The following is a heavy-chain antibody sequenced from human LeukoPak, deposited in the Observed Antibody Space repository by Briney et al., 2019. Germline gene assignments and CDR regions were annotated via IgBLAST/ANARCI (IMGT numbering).Heavy chain of an antibody. Sequence: SETLSLTCTVSGGSISSYYWSWIRQPPGKGLEWIGYIYYSGSTNYNPSLKSRVTISVDTATNQFSLKLRSVTAADTAVYYCARDFSAAFDIWGQGTMVTVSS. V-gene: IGHV4-59*01. D-gene: IGHD2/OR15-2a*01. CDR3: ARDFSAAFDI. CDR2: IYYSGST. J-gene: IGHJ3*02. CDR1: GGSISSYY.